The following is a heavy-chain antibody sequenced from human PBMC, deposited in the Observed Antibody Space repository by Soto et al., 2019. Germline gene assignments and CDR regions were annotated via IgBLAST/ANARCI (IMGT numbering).Heavy chain of an antibody. J-gene: IGHJ4*02. CDR2: IYYSGDT. CDR3: ARHGDYGDYGSIDY. CDR1: GGSISSSSYY. Sequence: QLQLQESGPGLVKPSETLSLTCTVSGGSISSSSYYWGWIRQPPGKGLECIGSIYYSGDTYYNPSLKSRVTISVDTSKNQFSLNLRSVTAADTAVYYCARHGDYGDYGSIDYWGREPWSPSPQ. V-gene: IGHV4-39*01. D-gene: IGHD4-17*01.